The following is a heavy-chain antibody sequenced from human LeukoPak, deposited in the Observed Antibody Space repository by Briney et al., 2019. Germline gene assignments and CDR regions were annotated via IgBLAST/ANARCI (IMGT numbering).Heavy chain of an antibody. V-gene: IGHV3-7*01. CDR3: ARVGVGARFDY. CDR2: IKQDGSEK. CDR1: GFTFSSYW. Sequence: GGSLRLSCAASGFTFSSYWMCWVRQAPGKGLEWVANIKQDGSEKYYVDSVKGRFTISRHNAKNSLYLQMNILRAEDTAVYYCARVGVGARFDYWGQGTLVTVSS. J-gene: IGHJ4*02. D-gene: IGHD1-26*01.